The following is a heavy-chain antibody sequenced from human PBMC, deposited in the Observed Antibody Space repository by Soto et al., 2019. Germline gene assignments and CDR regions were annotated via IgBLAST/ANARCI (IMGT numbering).Heavy chain of an antibody. CDR2: ISYDGNNK. CDR3: ARDGGSYGDYAIDDAFDI. V-gene: IGHV3-30-3*01. J-gene: IGHJ3*02. D-gene: IGHD4-17*01. Sequence: QVQLVESGGGVVQPGRSLRLSCAASGFTFSSYAMHWVRQAPGKGLEWVALISYDGNNKYYADSVKGRFTISRDNSKNPLYLQMNSLRVEDTAVYYCARDGGSYGDYAIDDAFDIWGQGTMVTVSS. CDR1: GFTFSSYA.